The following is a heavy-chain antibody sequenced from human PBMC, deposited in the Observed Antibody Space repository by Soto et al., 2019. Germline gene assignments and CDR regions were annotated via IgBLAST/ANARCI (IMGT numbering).Heavy chain of an antibody. CDR1: GFTFSSYG. CDR2: ISYDGSNK. Sequence: QVQLVESGGGVVQPGRSLRLSCAASGFTFSSYGMHWVRQAPGKGLEWVAVISYDGSNKYYADSVKGRFTISIDNSRNTLYLQINSLRAEDTAVYYCAKGAPTTSSEYFQHWGQGTLVTVSS. J-gene: IGHJ1*01. CDR3: AKGAPTTSSEYFQH. V-gene: IGHV3-30*18. D-gene: IGHD1-26*01.